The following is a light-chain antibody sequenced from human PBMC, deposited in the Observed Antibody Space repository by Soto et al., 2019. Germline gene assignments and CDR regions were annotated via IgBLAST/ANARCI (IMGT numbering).Light chain of an antibody. J-gene: IGKJ1*01. CDR1: QSVSDY. V-gene: IGKV3-15*01. CDR2: TAS. Sequence: EIVMTQSPATLSVSPGERATLSCRASQSVSDYLAWYQQTPGQPPRLLIYTASTRATGIPARFSGSGSGTEFTLTISSLQPDDFATYYCQHYNSYSEAFGQGTKVDI. CDR3: QHYNSYSEA.